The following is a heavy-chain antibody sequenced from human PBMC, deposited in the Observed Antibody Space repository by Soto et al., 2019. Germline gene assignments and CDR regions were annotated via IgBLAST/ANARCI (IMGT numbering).Heavy chain of an antibody. CDR1: SDSISNYY. D-gene: IGHD2-15*01. CDR2: VFNSGSP. Sequence: SETLSLTCTVSSDSISNYYWSWIRQPPGKGLEWIGYVFNSGSPNYNPSLKSRVIISVDKSKNQISLKLSSVADADTAVYYCARRGCGGGPCFGPSSWDYWGQGTLVTVSS. J-gene: IGHJ4*02. CDR3: ARRGCGGGPCFGPSSWDY. V-gene: IGHV4-59*08.